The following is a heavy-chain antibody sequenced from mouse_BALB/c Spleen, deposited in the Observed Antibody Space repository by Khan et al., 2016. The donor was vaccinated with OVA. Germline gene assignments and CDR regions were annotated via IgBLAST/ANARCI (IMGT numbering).Heavy chain of an antibody. V-gene: IGHV1-54*01. D-gene: IGHD3-2*02. CDR3: SRSGSGFGAS. Sequence: QVRLQQSGAELVRPGTSVKVSCKASGYAFTNYLIEWVKQRPGQGLEWIGVIKPGSGGTNYNEKFKDKAILTADKSYSTAYMQLSRLTSDDSAVSFCSRSGSGFGASWGPGTLITVSA. J-gene: IGHJ3*01. CDR1: GYAFTNYL. CDR2: IKPGSGGT.